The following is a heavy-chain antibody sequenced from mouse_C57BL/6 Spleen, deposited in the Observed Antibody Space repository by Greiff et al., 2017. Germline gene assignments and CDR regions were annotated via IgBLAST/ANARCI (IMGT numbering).Heavy chain of an antibody. CDR3: AILSGTDYAMDY. D-gene: IGHD4-1*01. V-gene: IGHV5-16*01. Sequence: EVKLMESEGGLVQPGRSMKLSCTASGFTFSDYYMAWVRQVPEKGLEWVANINYDGSSTYYLDSLKSRFIISRDNAKNILYLQMSSLKSEDTATYYCAILSGTDYAMDYWGQGTSVTVSS. J-gene: IGHJ4*01. CDR1: GFTFSDYY. CDR2: INYDGSST.